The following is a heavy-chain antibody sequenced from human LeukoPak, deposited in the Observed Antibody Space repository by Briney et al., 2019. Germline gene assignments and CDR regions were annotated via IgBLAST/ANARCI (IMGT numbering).Heavy chain of an antibody. CDR2: TYYTSKWNN. CDR3: ARQAYRRFDP. V-gene: IGHV6-1*01. J-gene: IGHJ5*02. CDR1: GDSVSSNSVA. Sequence: SQTLSLTCAISGDSVSSNSVAWNWLRRSPSRGLEWLGRTYYTSKWNNDYAVSVQSRIAVNPDTSKNQFSLHLNSVTPEDTAVYYCARQAYRRFDPWGQGTLVTVSS.